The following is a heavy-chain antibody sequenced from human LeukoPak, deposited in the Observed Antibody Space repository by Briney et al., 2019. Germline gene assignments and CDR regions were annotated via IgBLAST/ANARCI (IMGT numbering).Heavy chain of an antibody. V-gene: IGHV3-73*01. Sequence: GGSLKLSCAASGFTLSGSAMHWVRQASGKGLEWVGRIRSKANSYATAYAASVKGRFTISRDDSKNTAYLQMNSLKTEDTAVYYCTRYYCGGDCQYDYWGQGTLVTVSS. CDR2: IRSKANSYAT. J-gene: IGHJ4*02. CDR3: TRYYCGGDCQYDY. CDR1: GFTLSGSA. D-gene: IGHD2-21*01.